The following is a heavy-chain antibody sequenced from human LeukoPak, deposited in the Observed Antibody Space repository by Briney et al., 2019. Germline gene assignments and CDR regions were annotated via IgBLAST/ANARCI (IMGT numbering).Heavy chain of an antibody. J-gene: IGHJ4*02. D-gene: IGHD3-3*01. V-gene: IGHV3-30-3*01. CDR2: ISYDGSNK. Sequence: GGSLRLSCAASGFIFSSFAMHWVRQAPGKGLEWVAVISYDGSNKYYADSVKGRFTISRDNSKNMLYLQMNSLRAEDTAVYYCARVLYDFWSGSLDYWGQGTLVTVSS. CDR1: GFIFSSFA. CDR3: ARVLYDFWSGSLDY.